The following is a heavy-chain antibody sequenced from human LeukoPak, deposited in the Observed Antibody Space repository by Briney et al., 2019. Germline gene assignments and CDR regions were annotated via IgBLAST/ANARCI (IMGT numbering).Heavy chain of an antibody. Sequence: SVKVSCKASGGTFSNYAISWVRQAPGQGLEWMGGIIPIFGTANYAQKLQGRVTITADKSTSTAYMELSSLRSEDTAVYYCAIRPYYYDSAALTIDYWGQGTLVTVSS. CDR2: IIPIFGTA. CDR1: GGTFSNYA. V-gene: IGHV1-69*06. J-gene: IGHJ4*02. CDR3: AIRPYYYDSAALTIDY. D-gene: IGHD3-22*01.